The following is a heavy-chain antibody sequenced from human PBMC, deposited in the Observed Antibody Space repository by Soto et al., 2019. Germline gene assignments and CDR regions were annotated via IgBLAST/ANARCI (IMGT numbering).Heavy chain of an antibody. D-gene: IGHD2-15*01. Sequence: QVQLVQSGAEVKKPGASVKVSCKVSGYTLTELSMHWVRQAPGKGLEWMGGFDPEDGETIYAQKFQGRVTMTXATXTXKAYMELSSLRSEDTAVYYCATWIVVVVAATSHFDYWGQGTLVTVSS. J-gene: IGHJ4*02. CDR2: FDPEDGET. CDR3: ATWIVVVVAATSHFDY. CDR1: GYTLTELS. V-gene: IGHV1-24*01.